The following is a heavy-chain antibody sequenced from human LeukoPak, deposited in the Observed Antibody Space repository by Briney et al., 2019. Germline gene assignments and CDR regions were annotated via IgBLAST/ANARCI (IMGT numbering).Heavy chain of an antibody. Sequence: PGGSLRLSCAASGFTFSSYAMSWVRQAPGKGLEWVSAISGSGGSTYYAHSVKGRFTISRDNSKNTLYLQMNSLRAEDTAVYYCAKDFLGDYDILTGYYGLYYYYGMDVWGQGTTVTVSS. CDR2: ISGSGGST. V-gene: IGHV3-23*01. CDR1: GFTFSSYA. CDR3: AKDFLGDYDILTGYYGLYYYYGMDV. D-gene: IGHD3-9*01. J-gene: IGHJ6*02.